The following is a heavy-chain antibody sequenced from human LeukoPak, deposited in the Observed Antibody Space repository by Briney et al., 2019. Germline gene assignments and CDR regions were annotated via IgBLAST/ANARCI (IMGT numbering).Heavy chain of an antibody. J-gene: IGHJ4*02. D-gene: IGHD2-8*01. V-gene: IGHV4-38-2*02. CDR2: IYHSGTT. Sequence: SETLSLTCTVSGYSISSGYYWGWIRQPPGMGLEWIGSIYHSGTTYYNPSLKSRVTISVDTSKNQFSLKLSSVTAADTAVHHCARGGYGNNGLCYTNAFHYFDYWGQGTLVTVSS. CDR1: GYSISSGYY. CDR3: ARGGYGNNGLCYTNAFHYFDY.